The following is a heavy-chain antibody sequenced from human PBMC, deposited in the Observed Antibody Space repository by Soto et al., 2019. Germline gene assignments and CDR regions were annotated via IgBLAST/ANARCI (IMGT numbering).Heavy chain of an antibody. CDR3: AIGIATSQLDP. CDR2: INPDNGNT. D-gene: IGHD6-13*01. CDR1: VYTFTRYT. Sequence: XSVKVSCKASVYTFTRYTMNWVRQAPGQRLEWMGWINPDNGNTKSSQKFQDRVIITRDTSASTDYMDLSSLRSEYTAVYYCAIGIATSQLDPWGQGTLVTVSS. J-gene: IGHJ5*02. V-gene: IGHV1-3*01.